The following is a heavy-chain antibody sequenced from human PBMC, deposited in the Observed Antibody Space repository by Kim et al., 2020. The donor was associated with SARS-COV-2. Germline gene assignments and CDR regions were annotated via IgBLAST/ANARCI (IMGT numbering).Heavy chain of an antibody. Sequence: AESVKGRFTISRDNAKNTLYLQMNSLRAEDTAVYFCVRRDCSGDSCYPDYWGQGTLVTVSS. V-gene: IGHV3-74*01. CDR3: VRRDCSGDSCYPDY. J-gene: IGHJ4*02. D-gene: IGHD2-15*01.